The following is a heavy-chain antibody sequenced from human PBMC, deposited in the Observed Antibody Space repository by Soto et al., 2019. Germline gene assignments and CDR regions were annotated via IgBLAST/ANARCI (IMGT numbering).Heavy chain of an antibody. CDR2: ISWNIGSI. CDR1: GFTFDDYA. D-gene: IGHD5-12*01. J-gene: IGHJ4*02. Sequence: SLTLSCAASGFTFDDYAMHWVRQAPGKGLEWVSGISWNIGSIGYADSVKGRFTISRDNAKNSLYLQMNSLRSEDTALYYCAKDLGYDLSPLGYFDYWGQGTLVTVSS. V-gene: IGHV3-9*01. CDR3: AKDLGYDLSPLGYFDY.